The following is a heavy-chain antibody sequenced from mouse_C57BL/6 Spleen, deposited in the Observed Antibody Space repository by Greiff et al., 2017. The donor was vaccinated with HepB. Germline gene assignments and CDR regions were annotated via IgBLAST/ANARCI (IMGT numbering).Heavy chain of an antibody. CDR2: ISDGGSYT. CDR1: GFTFSSYA. J-gene: IGHJ2*01. CDR3: TRDAVTFGY. Sequence: EVQLVESGGGLVKPGGSLKLSCAASGFTFSSYAMSWVRQTPEKRLEWVATISDGGSYTYYTDNVKGRFTISRDNAKNNLYLQMSHLQSEDTAMYFCTRDAVTFGYRGQGTPLTVSS. D-gene: IGHD2-12*01. V-gene: IGHV5-4*01.